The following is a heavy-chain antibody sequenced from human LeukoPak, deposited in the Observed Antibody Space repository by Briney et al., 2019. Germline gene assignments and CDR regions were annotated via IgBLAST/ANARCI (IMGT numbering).Heavy chain of an antibody. CDR2: IIPIFGTA. Sequence: SVKLSCKASGVTFSSYAISWVRQAPGQGLEWMGGIIPIFGTANYAEKLQGRVTITTDDSTSTAYLELSSLRAEDTAVYYCARDEYSSSGYYYYMDVWGKGTTVTVSS. V-gene: IGHV1-69*05. D-gene: IGHD6-6*01. CDR3: ARDEYSSSGYYYYMDV. CDR1: GVTFSSYA. J-gene: IGHJ6*03.